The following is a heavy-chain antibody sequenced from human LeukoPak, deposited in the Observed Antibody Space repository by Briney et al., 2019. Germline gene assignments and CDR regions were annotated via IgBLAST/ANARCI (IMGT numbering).Heavy chain of an antibody. CDR1: GFTFSSYG. V-gene: IGHV3-30*18. D-gene: IGHD3-10*01. J-gene: IGHJ4*02. Sequence: GGSLRLSCAASGFTFSSYGMRWVRQAPGKGLEWVAVISHDGSDNNYADSVKGRFTLSRDNSKNTVYLQMRSLRPEDTAVYFCAKELYFGSGSYPDYWGQGTLVRVSS. CDR2: ISHDGSDN. CDR3: AKELYFGSGSYPDY.